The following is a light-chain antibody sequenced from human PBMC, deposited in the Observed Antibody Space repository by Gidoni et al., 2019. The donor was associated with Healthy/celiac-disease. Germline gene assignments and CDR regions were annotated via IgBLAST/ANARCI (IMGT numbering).Light chain of an antibody. J-gene: IGKJ5*01. V-gene: IGKV3-20*01. Sequence: EIVLTQSPGILSLSPGERATLSCRASQSVSSSYLAWYQQKPGQAPRLLSYGASSRATGIPDRFSGSGSGTDFTLTISRLEPEDFAVYYCQQYGSSPFGQGTRLEIK. CDR3: QQYGSSP. CDR1: QSVSSSY. CDR2: GAS.